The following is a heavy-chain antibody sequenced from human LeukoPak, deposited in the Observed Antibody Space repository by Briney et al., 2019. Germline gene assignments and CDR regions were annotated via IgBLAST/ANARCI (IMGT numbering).Heavy chain of an antibody. V-gene: IGHV1-69*04. CDR1: GGTFSSYA. J-gene: IGHJ4*02. CDR3: ATSITMVRGVFDY. CDR2: IIPILGIA. D-gene: IGHD3-10*01. Sequence: SVKVSCKASGGTFSSYAISWVRQAPGQGLEWMGRIIPILGIANYAQKFQGRVTMTRDTSISTAYMELSRLRSDDTAVYYCATSITMVRGVFDYWGQGTLVTVSS.